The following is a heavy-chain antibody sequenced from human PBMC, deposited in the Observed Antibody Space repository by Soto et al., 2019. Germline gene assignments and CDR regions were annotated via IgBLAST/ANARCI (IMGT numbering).Heavy chain of an antibody. CDR3: ARDHRWGYEYGDYGDS. CDR2: INRHGDST. D-gene: IGHD4-17*01. Sequence: EVSLVESGGGVVRPGGPLGFSAQPPGLGLNGYARAGFPKVPGRGRGGVSGINRHGDSTGYADSVKGRFTISRDNAKNSLYLQMNGLRAEDTAFYYCARDHRWGYEYGDYGDSWGQGTLVTVSS. CDR1: GLGLNGYA. J-gene: IGHJ4*02. V-gene: IGHV3-20*04.